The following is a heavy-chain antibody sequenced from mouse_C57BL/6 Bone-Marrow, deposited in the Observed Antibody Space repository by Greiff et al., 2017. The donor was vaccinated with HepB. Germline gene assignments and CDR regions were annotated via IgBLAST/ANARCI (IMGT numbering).Heavy chain of an antibody. D-gene: IGHD1-1*01. CDR1: GFNIKDDY. CDR2: IDPENGDT. CDR3: TPTPYYGSSLAY. V-gene: IGHV14-4*01. J-gene: IGHJ3*01. Sequence: EVQLQQSGAELVRPGASVKLSCTASGFNIKDDYMHWVKQRPEQGLEWIGWIDPENGDTEYASKFQGKATITADTSSNTAYLQLSSLTSEDTAVYYCTPTPYYGSSLAYWGQGTLVTVSA.